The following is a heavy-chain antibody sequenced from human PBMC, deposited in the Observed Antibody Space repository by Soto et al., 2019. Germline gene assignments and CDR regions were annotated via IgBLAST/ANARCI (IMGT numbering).Heavy chain of an antibody. CDR2: INND. Sequence: GGSLRLSCAASGFTFSSYWMHWVRQAPGKGLVWVSRINNDYAVSVKSRITINPDTSKNQFSLQLNSVTPEDTAVYYCAREEKDYYDSSGSYYGMDVWGQGTTVTVSS. V-gene: IGHV3-74*01. CDR1: GFTFSSYW. CDR3: AREEKDYYDSSGSYYGMDV. D-gene: IGHD3-22*01. J-gene: IGHJ6*02.